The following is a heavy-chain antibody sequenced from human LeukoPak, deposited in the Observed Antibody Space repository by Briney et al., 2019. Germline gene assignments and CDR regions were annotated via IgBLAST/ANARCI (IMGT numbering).Heavy chain of an antibody. V-gene: IGHV3-21*01. CDR3: AREVSEGFDF. CDR2: FGTRSTSI. Sequence: KSGGSLRLSCTASGFTFSGYSMNWIRQAPGKGLEWVSSFGTRSTSIYHAGSVKGRFAISGDNAKNSLYLQMNSLRAEDTALYYCAREVSEGFDFWGQGTLVTVSS. J-gene: IGHJ4*02. CDR1: GFTFSGYS. D-gene: IGHD3-22*01.